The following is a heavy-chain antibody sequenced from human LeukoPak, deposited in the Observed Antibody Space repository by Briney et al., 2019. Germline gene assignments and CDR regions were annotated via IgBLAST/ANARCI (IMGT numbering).Heavy chain of an antibody. CDR2: INXSGST. CDR1: GGSFSGYY. J-gene: IGHJ5*02. CDR3: ARVLIAAAWRGSNWFDP. V-gene: IGHV4-34*01. Sequence: SETLSLTCAVYGGSFSGYYWXXIRQPPXXXXXXXXXINXSGSTNYNPSLKSRVTISVDTSKNQFSLKLSSVTAADTAVYYCARVLIAAAWRGSNWFDPWGQGTLVTVSS. D-gene: IGHD6-13*01.